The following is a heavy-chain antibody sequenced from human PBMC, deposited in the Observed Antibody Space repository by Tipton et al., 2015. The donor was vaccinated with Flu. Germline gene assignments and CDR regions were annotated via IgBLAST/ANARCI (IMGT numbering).Heavy chain of an antibody. J-gene: IGHJ4*02. CDR2: VYPSGSA. CDR3: ARDRYDSSGFVDY. CDR1: GGSISSGSYY. Sequence: TLSLTCIVSGGSISSGSYYWSWIRQPAGKGLEWIGRVYPSGSANYNPSLKSRVTISVDTSKNQFSLKLSSVTAADTAVYYCARDRYDSSGFVDYWGQGTLVTVSS. V-gene: IGHV4-61*02. D-gene: IGHD3-22*01.